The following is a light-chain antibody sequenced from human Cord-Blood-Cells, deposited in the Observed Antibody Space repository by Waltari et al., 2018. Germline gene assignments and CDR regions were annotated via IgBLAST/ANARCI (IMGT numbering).Light chain of an antibody. CDR2: SNN. V-gene: IGLV1-44*01. J-gene: IGLJ2*01. CDR1: SSNAGISP. Sequence: QSVLTQPPSASGTPGLWCTIPFSGSSSNAGISPVIWYQQRPGAAPKHLIYSNNPPPSGVPDRFSGSQSGTSASLAISGLQSEDEADYYCAAWDDSLNGVVFGGGTKLTVL. CDR3: AAWDDSLNGVV.